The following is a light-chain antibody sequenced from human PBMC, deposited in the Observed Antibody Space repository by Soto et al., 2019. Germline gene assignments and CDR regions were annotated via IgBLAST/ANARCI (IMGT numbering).Light chain of an antibody. J-gene: IGKJ1*01. V-gene: IGKV3-20*01. CDR3: QQYGRP. Sequence: EIVLTQSPGTLSLSPGERATLSCRASQSVTSDYLAWYQQKPGQAPSLLIHGASSRATGIPDRFSGSGSGTDFTLTISRLEPEDFAVYYCQQYGRPFGQGTKVDIK. CDR2: GAS. CDR1: QSVTSDY.